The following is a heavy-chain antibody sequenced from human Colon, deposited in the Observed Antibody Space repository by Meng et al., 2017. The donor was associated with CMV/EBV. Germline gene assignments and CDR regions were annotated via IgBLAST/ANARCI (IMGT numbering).Heavy chain of an antibody. D-gene: IGHD4-17*01. J-gene: IGHJ5*02. CDR1: GFTFDDYT. CDR2: VSWDGGST. CDR3: AKGTAATTVPDFDP. V-gene: IGHV3-43*01. Sequence: GESLKISCAASGFTFDDYTMNWVRHAPGKGLEWVALVSWDGGSTRYADSVRGRFTISRDNSNNLLVLQLNSLRSDDSALYYCAKGTAATTVPDFDPWGQGTLVTVSS.